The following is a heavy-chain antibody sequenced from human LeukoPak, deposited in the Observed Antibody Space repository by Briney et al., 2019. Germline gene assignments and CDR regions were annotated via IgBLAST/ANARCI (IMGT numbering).Heavy chain of an antibody. CDR1: GFTFSSYA. V-gene: IGHV3-30-3*01. CDR3: ARAHHQYYDFWSGLRGY. CDR2: ISYDGSNK. J-gene: IGHJ4*02. D-gene: IGHD3-3*01. Sequence: GGSLRLSCAASGFTFSSYAMHWVRQAPGKGLEWVAVISYDGSNKYYADSVKGRFTISRDNSKNTLYLQMNSLRAEDTAVYYCARAHHQYYDFWSGLRGYWGQGTLVTVSS.